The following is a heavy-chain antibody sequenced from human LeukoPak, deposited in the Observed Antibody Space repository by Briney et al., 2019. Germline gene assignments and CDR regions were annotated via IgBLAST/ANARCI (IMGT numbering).Heavy chain of an antibody. V-gene: IGHV3-15*01. Sequence: GGSLRLSCAASGFTFSNAWMSGVRQAPGKGLEWVGRIYSKTDGGTTDYAAPVKGRFTISRDDSKNTLYLQMNSLKTEDTAVYSCTTDSSSGSYGFDHWGQGTLVTVSS. D-gene: IGHD1-26*01. CDR2: IYSKTDGGTT. CDR1: GFTFSNAW. CDR3: TTDSSSGSYGFDH. J-gene: IGHJ4*02.